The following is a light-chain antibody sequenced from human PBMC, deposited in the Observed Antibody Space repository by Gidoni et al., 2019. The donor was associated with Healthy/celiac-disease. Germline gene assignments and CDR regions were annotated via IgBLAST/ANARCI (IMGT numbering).Light chain of an antibody. CDR1: QSVSSY. CDR3: QQRSNWPPGYT. J-gene: IGKJ2*01. V-gene: IGKV3-11*01. CDR2: DAS. Sequence: EIVLTQSPTILSLSPGERATLSCSARQSVSSYLAWYQQKPGQAPRLLIDDASNRATGIPARFSGSGSGTDFTLTISSLEAEDFAVYYCQQRSNWPPGYTFGQGTKLEIK.